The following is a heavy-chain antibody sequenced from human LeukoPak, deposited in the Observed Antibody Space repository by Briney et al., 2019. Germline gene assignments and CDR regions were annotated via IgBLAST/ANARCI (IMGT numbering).Heavy chain of an antibody. CDR1: GGSISSSSYY. CDR2: IYYSGST. Sequence: PSETLFLTCTVSGGSISSSSYYWGWIRQPPGKGLEWIGSIYYSGSTYYNQSLKSRVTISVDTSKNQFSLKLSSVTAADMAVYYCARDSSGAHAFDIWGQGTMVTVSS. D-gene: IGHD7-27*01. V-gene: IGHV4-39*07. J-gene: IGHJ3*02. CDR3: ARDSSGAHAFDI.